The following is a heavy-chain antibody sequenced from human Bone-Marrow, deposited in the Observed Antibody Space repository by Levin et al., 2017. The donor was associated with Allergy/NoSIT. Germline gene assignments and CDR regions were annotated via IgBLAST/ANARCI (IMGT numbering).Heavy chain of an antibody. J-gene: IGHJ6*02. CDR1: GYTFTSYD. CDR2: MNPNSGNT. V-gene: IGHV1-8*01. Sequence: ASVKVSCKASGYTFTSYDINWVRQATGQGLEWMGWMNPNSGNTGYAQKFQGRVTMTRNTSISTAYMELSSLRSEDTAVYYCATATGYCSSTSCYGNYYYYGMDVWGQGTTVTVSS. D-gene: IGHD2-2*01. CDR3: ATATGYCSSTSCYGNYYYYGMDV.